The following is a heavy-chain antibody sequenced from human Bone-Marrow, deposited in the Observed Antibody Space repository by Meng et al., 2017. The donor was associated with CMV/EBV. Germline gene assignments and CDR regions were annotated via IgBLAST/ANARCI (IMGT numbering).Heavy chain of an antibody. CDR3: AREGEGCSSTSCYNRDYYYGMDV. V-gene: IGHV3-11*04. Sequence: GESLKISCAASGFIFSDYYMSWIRQVPGKGLEWIAYISSSSATIYYADSVKGRFTISRDNAKNPVYLQMNSLRAEDTAVYYCAREGEGCSSTSCYNRDYYYGMDVWGQGTTVTVSS. D-gene: IGHD2-2*02. J-gene: IGHJ6*02. CDR2: ISSSSATI. CDR1: GFIFSDYY.